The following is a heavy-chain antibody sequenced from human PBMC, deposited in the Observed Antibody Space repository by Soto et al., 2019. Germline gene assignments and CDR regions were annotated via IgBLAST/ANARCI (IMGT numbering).Heavy chain of an antibody. Sequence: SVKVSCKASGGTFSSYVISWVRQAPGQGLEWMGGITPFFATPNYAQEVQGRVTITADESTSTAYMELNSLRSEDTAVYYCAGNYYFDSSGSDYWGQGTLVTVSS. CDR2: ITPFFATP. D-gene: IGHD3-22*01. V-gene: IGHV1-69*13. CDR3: AGNYYFDSSGSDY. J-gene: IGHJ4*02. CDR1: GGTFSSYV.